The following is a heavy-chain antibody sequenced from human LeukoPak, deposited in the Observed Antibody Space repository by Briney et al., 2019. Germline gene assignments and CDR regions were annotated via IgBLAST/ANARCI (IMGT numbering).Heavy chain of an antibody. J-gene: IGHJ3*02. CDR2: ISGSGGST. CDR1: GFTFSSYA. D-gene: IGHD6-13*01. Sequence: GGSLRLSCAASGFTFSSYAMSWVRQAPGKGLEWVSAISGSGGSTYYADSVKGRFTISRDNSKNTLYLQMNSLRAEDTAVYYCARGLRRAAAVGVAFDIWGQGTMVTVSS. CDR3: ARGLRRAAAVGVAFDI. V-gene: IGHV3-23*01.